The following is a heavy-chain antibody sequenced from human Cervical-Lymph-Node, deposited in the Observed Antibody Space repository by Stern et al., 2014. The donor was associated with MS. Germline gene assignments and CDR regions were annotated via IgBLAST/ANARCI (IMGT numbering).Heavy chain of an antibody. V-gene: IGHV1-2*06. J-gene: IGHJ4*02. CDR1: GYIFTASY. CDR2: LNPSSGAT. CDR3: ARSITVTPLEY. D-gene: IGHD4-17*01. Sequence: QVPLVQSGAEVKKPGASVKVSCSTSGYIFTASYIHWVRQAPGKGLTLMGRLNPSSGATDLAQTFQGRVTMTRDTSISTAYLELTSLTSDDTAVYYCARSITVTPLEYWGQGTLVAVSS.